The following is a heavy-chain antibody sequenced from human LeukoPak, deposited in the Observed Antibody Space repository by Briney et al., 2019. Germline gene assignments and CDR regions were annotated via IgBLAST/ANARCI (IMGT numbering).Heavy chain of an antibody. CDR3: ARLTGTREGYYYMDV. J-gene: IGHJ6*03. D-gene: IGHD1-7*01. CDR2: INPNSGGT. V-gene: IGHV1-2*02. Sequence: ASVEVSCKASGYTFTGYYMHWVRQAPGQGLEWMGWINPNSGGTNYAQKFQGRVTMTRDTSISTAYMELSRLRSDDTAVYYCARLTGTREGYYYMDVWGKGTTVTVSS. CDR1: GYTFTGYY.